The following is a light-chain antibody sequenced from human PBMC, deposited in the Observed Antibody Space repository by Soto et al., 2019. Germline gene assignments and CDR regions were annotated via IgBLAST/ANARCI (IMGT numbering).Light chain of an antibody. CDR3: LHDYNYPRT. J-gene: IGKJ1*01. V-gene: IGKV1-6*01. CDR2: AAS. CDR1: QGINNE. Sequence: AIQMTQSPSSLSASVRYRVTMTCRASQGINNELAWYQQKPGKAPKLLIYAASNLHSGVPSRFSGSGTGTDFALTISSLQPEDFATYFCLHDYNYPRTFGLGTKVE.